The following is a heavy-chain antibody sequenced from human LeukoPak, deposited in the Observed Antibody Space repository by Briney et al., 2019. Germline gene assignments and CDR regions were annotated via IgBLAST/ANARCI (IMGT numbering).Heavy chain of an antibody. D-gene: IGHD3-3*01. Sequence: ASVKVSCKASGGTFSSYAISWVRQAPGQGLEWMGGIIPIFGTANYAQKFQGRVTITTDESTSTAYMELSSLRSEDTAVYYCARSPTDFWSGYRSEYYYYYYMDVWGKGTTVTVSS. V-gene: IGHV1-69*05. CDR1: GGTFSSYA. CDR2: IIPIFGTA. CDR3: ARSPTDFWSGYRSEYYYYYYMDV. J-gene: IGHJ6*03.